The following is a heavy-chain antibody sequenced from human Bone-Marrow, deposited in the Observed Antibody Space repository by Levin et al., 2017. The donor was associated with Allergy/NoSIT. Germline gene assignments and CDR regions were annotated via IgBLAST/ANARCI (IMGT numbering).Heavy chain of an antibody. Sequence: GESLKISCAASGFTFSSYAIHWVRQAPGKGLEYVSAINSNGGSTFYANSVKGRFTISRDNSKNTLYLQMGSLRAEDVAVYYCAREIYYSRNWYFDLWGRGTLVTVSS. CDR2: INSNGGST. CDR3: AREIYYSRNWYFDL. D-gene: IGHD3-10*01. J-gene: IGHJ2*01. V-gene: IGHV3-64*01. CDR1: GFTFSSYA.